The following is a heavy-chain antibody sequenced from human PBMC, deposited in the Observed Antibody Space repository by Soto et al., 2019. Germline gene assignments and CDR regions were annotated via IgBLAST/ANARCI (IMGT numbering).Heavy chain of an antibody. CDR1: GFTLSTYG. CDR3: ARIRGYYYGLDV. CDR2: ITGTGGNT. Sequence: EVQLLESGGGLVQPGGSLRLSCAASGFTLSTYGMTWVRQAPGKGLEWVSAITGTGGNTYYVESVKGRFTVSGDNSKNMLYLQVNSLRAEDTAVYYCARIRGYYYGLDVWGQGTTVTVSS. V-gene: IGHV3-23*01. J-gene: IGHJ6*02.